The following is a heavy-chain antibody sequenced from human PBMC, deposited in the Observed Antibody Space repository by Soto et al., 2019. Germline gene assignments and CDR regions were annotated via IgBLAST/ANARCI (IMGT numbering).Heavy chain of an antibody. CDR2: IKSKTDGGTT. D-gene: IGHD4-4*01. V-gene: IGHV3-15*01. Sequence: EVQLVESGGGLVKPGGSLRLSCAASGFTFSNAWMSWVRQAPGKGLEWVGRIKSKTDGGTTDYAAPVKGRFTISRDDSKTTLYLQMNSLKTENTAVYYCTATPMNTVTPRDYYYYMDVWGKGTTVTVSS. CDR1: GFTFSNAW. CDR3: TATPMNTVTPRDYYYYMDV. J-gene: IGHJ6*03.